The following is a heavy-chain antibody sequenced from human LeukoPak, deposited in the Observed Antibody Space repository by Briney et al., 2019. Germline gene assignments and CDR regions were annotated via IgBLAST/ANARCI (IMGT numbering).Heavy chain of an antibody. J-gene: IGHJ4*02. CDR3: ARDGPMTTVTTFDFDY. Sequence: SVKVSCKASGGTFSSYAISWVRQAPGQGLEWMGGIIPIFGTANYAQKFQGRVTITADESTSTAYMELSSLRSEDTAVYYCARDGPMTTVTTFDFDYWGQGTLVTVSS. V-gene: IGHV1-69*13. CDR2: IIPIFGTA. CDR1: GGTFSSYA. D-gene: IGHD4-17*01.